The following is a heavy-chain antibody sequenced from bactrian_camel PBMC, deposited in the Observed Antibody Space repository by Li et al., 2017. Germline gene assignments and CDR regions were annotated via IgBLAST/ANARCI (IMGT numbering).Heavy chain of an antibody. CDR3: AAGGGNGAFCYTGERSMDY. J-gene: IGHJ4*01. Sequence: VQLVESGGASVEAGGSLTLSCTASEFTSDDPDMGWYRQAPGKQCELVSTISRNGTTYYRDSVKGRFTISQDNAKTTVSLQMSSLKPEDTAMYYCAAGGGNGAFCYTGERSMDYWGQGTQVTVS. CDR1: EFTSDDPD. V-gene: IGHV3S66*01. CDR2: ISRNGTT. D-gene: IGHD2*01.